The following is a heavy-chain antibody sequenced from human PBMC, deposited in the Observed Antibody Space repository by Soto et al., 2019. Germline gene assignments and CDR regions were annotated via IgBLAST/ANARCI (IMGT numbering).Heavy chain of an antibody. CDR1: GFTFDDYA. V-gene: IGHV3-9*01. D-gene: IGHD5-12*01. CDR3: AKDMGYDLSPLGYFDY. J-gene: IGHJ4*02. CDR2: ISWNSGSI. Sequence: GGSLRLSCAASGFTFDDYAMHWLRQAPGKCLEWVSGISWNSGSIGCADSVKGRFTISRDNAKNSLYLQMNSLRSEDTALYYCAKDMGYDLSPLGYFDYWGQGXLVTVSS.